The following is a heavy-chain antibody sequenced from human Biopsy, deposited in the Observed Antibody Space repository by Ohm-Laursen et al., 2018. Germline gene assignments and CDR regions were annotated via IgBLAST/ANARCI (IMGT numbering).Heavy chain of an antibody. Sequence: TLSLTCTVSGGSISSGSNYWAWIRQPPGKGLEWIGSVYHSGTTYYSPSLKSRVTISEATSKNQLSLKVPFVTAADTAAYYCARHDGNGPFALDSWGQGTLVTVSS. CDR1: GGSISSGSNY. V-gene: IGHV4-39*01. J-gene: IGHJ4*02. CDR3: ARHDGNGPFALDS. CDR2: VYHSGTT. D-gene: IGHD5-24*01.